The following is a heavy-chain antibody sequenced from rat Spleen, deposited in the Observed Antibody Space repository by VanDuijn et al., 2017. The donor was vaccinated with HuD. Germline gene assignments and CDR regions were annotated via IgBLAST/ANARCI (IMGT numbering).Heavy chain of an antibody. CDR1: GFTFSNYY. Sequence: VQLVESGGGLVQPGRSLKLSCAASGFTFSNYYMAWVRQAPTKGLEWMGGVWGDGNTDYTSALKFRLSISRDTSKSQVFLKMNSLQTTDTAMYFCVRSEGIIRGQFAYWGQGTLVTVSS. D-gene: IGHD4-3*01. V-gene: IGHV2-27*01. CDR3: VRSEGIIRGQFAY. CDR2: VWGDGNT. J-gene: IGHJ3*01.